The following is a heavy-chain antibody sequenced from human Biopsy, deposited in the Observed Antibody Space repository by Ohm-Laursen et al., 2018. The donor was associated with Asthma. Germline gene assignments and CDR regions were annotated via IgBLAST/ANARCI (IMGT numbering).Heavy chain of an antibody. V-gene: IGHV1-2*06. J-gene: IGHJ4*02. CDR1: GYTFTGYY. Sequence: ASVKVSCRASGYTFTGYYMHWVRQAPGQGLEWMGRINPNSGGTNYVQKFQGRVTMTRDTSISTAYMELSRLRSDDTAVYYCARSFVLGIPDYWGQGTLVTVSS. D-gene: IGHD2-21*01. CDR2: INPNSGGT. CDR3: ARSFVLGIPDY.